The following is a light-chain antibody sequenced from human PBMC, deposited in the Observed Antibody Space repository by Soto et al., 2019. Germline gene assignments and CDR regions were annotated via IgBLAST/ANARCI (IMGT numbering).Light chain of an antibody. Sequence: EIVMSQSPATLSVSPCEGATLSCRASQSVSSKLAWYQQKPGQAPRLLIYGASTRATGIPARFSGSGSGTESTLTISSLQSEDFAVYYCQQYNNWPRTFGQGTKVDIK. CDR1: QSVSSK. CDR3: QQYNNWPRT. J-gene: IGKJ1*01. CDR2: GAS. V-gene: IGKV3-15*01.